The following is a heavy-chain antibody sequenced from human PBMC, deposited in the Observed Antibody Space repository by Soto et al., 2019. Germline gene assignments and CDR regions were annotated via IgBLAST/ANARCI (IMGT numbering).Heavy chain of an antibody. Sequence: QVQLQESGPGLVKPSETLSLTCTVSGGSVSSGSYYWSWIRQPPGKGLEWIGYIYYSGSTNYNPSLKGRVTISVDTSKNQFSLRLSSVTAADTAVYYCARHYYYDSSGYYDNIWGQGTMVTVSS. CDR1: GGSVSSGSYY. J-gene: IGHJ3*02. D-gene: IGHD3-22*01. CDR2: IYYSGST. CDR3: ARHYYYDSSGYYDNI. V-gene: IGHV4-61*01.